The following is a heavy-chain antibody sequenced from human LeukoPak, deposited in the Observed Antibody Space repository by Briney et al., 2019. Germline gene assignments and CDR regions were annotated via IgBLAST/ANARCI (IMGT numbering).Heavy chain of an antibody. V-gene: IGHV1-69*13. CDR3: ARGGDLGYCSSTSCYYDY. J-gene: IGHJ4*02. Sequence: ASVKVSCKASGGTFSSYAISWVRQAPGQGLEWMGGIIPIFGTANYAQKFQGRVTITADESTSTAYMELSSLRSEDTAVHYCARGGDLGYCSSTSCYYDYWGQGTLVTVSS. CDR1: GGTFSSYA. CDR2: IIPIFGTA. D-gene: IGHD2-2*01.